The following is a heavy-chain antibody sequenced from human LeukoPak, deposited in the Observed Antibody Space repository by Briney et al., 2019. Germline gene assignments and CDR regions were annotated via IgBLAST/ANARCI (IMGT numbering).Heavy chain of an antibody. D-gene: IGHD2-2*01. CDR1: GYTFTSYY. Sequence: VASVKVSCKASGYTFTSYYMHWVRQAPGQGLEWMGWISGNNDNPNYGQKFQGRLTVTTDSSTNTAYMELRNLRSDDTAVYYCARDGTSTDDYWGQGTLVTVSS. V-gene: IGHV1-18*04. CDR3: ARDGTSTDDY. CDR2: ISGNNDNP. J-gene: IGHJ4*02.